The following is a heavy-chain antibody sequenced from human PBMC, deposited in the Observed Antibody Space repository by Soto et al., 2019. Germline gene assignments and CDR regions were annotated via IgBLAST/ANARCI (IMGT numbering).Heavy chain of an antibody. CDR2: ISTYNGDT. CDR1: GYIFTTYG. CDR3: ARDRQPDGIWTFDY. J-gene: IGHJ4*02. D-gene: IGHD2-15*01. V-gene: IGHV1-18*01. Sequence: ASVKVSCKASGYIFTTYGISWVRQAPGQGLEWMGWISTYNGDTNLERKFQDRVTMTTDTSTSTAYMELRSLRSDDTAVYYCARDRQPDGIWTFDYWGRGIQVTVSS.